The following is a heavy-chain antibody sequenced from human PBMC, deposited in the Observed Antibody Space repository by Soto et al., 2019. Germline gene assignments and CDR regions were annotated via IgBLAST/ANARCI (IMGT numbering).Heavy chain of an antibody. CDR2: ISSSSTNI. CDR1: GFIFTSYT. V-gene: IGHV3-21*02. Sequence: EVQLVESGGGLVKPGGSLRLSCAASGFIFTSYTMNWVRRAPGKGLEWVSSISSSSTNIHYADSVKGRFTISRDNAKKSLYLQMNSLRAEDTAVYYCARGHLYYFDYWGQGTLVTVSS. CDR3: ARGHLYYFDY. J-gene: IGHJ4*02.